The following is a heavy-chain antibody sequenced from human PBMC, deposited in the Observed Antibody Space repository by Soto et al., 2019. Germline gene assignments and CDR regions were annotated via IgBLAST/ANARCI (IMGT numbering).Heavy chain of an antibody. Sequence: QVQLQESGPGLVKPSETVSLSCTVSGASTSSSSYYWGWVRQPPGKGLEWLGAIYYSGNTYYSPPLRSRVPISIATSKTHFSLKLNSVTAADSAVYYCARQTGGFGYWFEYWCQGTLVTVSS. J-gene: IGHJ4*02. CDR1: GASTSSSSYY. CDR2: IYYSGNT. V-gene: IGHV4-39*01. D-gene: IGHD2-8*02. CDR3: ARQTGGFGYWFEY.